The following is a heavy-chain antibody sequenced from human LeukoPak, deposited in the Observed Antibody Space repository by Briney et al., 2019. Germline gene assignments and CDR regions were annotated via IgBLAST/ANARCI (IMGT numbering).Heavy chain of an antibody. Sequence: SETLSLTCTVSGGSISSGGYYWSWIRQPPGKGLEWIGYIYHSGSTYYNPSLKSRVTISVDRSKNQFSLKLSSVTAADTAVYYCARVVSWSFDYWGQGTLVTVSS. V-gene: IGHV4-30-2*01. D-gene: IGHD2-21*01. CDR2: IYHSGST. J-gene: IGHJ4*02. CDR1: GGSISSGGYY. CDR3: ARVVSWSFDY.